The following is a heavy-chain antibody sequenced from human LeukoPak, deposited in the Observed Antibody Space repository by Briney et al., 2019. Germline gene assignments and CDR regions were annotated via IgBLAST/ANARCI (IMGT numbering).Heavy chain of an antibody. CDR3: ARLRWELPNDAFDI. J-gene: IGHJ3*02. D-gene: IGHD1-26*01. Sequence: PSETLSLTCAVYGGSFSGYYWSWIRQPPGKGLEWIGEINHSGSTNYNPSLKSRVTISVDTSKNQFSLKLTSVTAADTAVYYCARLRWELPNDAFDIWGQGTMVTVSS. CDR2: INHSGST. CDR1: GGSFSGYY. V-gene: IGHV4-34*01.